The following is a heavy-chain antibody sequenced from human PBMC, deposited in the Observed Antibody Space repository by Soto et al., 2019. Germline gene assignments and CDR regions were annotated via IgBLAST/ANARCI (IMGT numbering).Heavy chain of an antibody. D-gene: IGHD2-2*02. CDR2: IYTSGST. J-gene: IGHJ6*02. CDR3: ARDYCSSTSCYRGYYYYGMDV. CDR1: GGSISSYY. V-gene: IGHV4-4*07. Sequence: SETLSLTCTVSGGSISSYYWSWIRQPAGKGLEWIGRIYTSGSTNYNPSLKSRVTMSVDTSKNQFSLKLSSVTAADTAVYYCARDYCSSTSCYRGYYYYGMDVWGQGTTVTVSS.